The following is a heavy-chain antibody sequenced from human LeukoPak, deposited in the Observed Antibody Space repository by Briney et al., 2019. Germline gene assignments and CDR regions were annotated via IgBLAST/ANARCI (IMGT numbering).Heavy chain of an antibody. CDR1: GGSVSNASYY. Sequence: PSETLSLTCTVSGGSVSNASYYWSWIRQPPGKGLDWIGYVYYSGSTNYSPSLKSRVTVSVDTSKNQFSLKLSSVTAADTAVYYCARLDRTGSVDYFDYWGQGFLVTVSS. J-gene: IGHJ4*02. D-gene: IGHD1/OR15-1a*01. V-gene: IGHV4-61*01. CDR3: ARLDRTGSVDYFDY. CDR2: VYYSGST.